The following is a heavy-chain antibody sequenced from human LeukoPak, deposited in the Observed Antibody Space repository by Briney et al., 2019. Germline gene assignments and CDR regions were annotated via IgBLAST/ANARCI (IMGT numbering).Heavy chain of an antibody. D-gene: IGHD3-3*01. CDR2: ISSSSSTM. CDR3: ARDDFWSGKPDY. J-gene: IGHJ4*02. CDR1: GFTFSSCS. V-gene: IGHV3-48*01. Sequence: GGSLRLSCAASGFTFSSCSMNWVRQAPGKGLEWVSYISSSSSTMYYADSVKGRFTISRHNAKNSLYLQMNSLRAKDTAVYYCARDDFWSGKPDYWGQGTLVTVSS.